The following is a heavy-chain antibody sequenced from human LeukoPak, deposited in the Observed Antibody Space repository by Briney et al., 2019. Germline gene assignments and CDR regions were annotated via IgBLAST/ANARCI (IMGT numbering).Heavy chain of an antibody. CDR3: ARGSIAARNDAFDI. CDR2: IYYSGST. J-gene: IGHJ3*02. V-gene: IGHV4-59*01. D-gene: IGHD6-6*01. CDR1: GGSISSYY. Sequence: SETLSLTCTVSGGSISSYYWSWIRQPPGKGLEWIGYIYYSGSTNYNPSLKSRVTISVDTSKNQFSLKLSSVTAADTAVYYCARGSIAARNDAFDIWGQGTMVTVSS.